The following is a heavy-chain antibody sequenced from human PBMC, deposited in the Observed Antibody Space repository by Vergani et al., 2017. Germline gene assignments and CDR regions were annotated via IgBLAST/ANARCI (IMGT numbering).Heavy chain of an antibody. CDR2: IYYSGST. V-gene: IGHV4-39*07. CDR3: GRSRYTARFNSDY. Sequence: QLQLQESGPGLVKPSETLSLTCTVSGGSISSSSYYWGWIRQPPGKGLEWIGSIYYSGSTYYNPSLKSRVTISVDTSKNQFSLKLSSVTAADTAVYYCGRSRYTARFNSDYWGQGTLVTVSS. CDR1: GGSISSSSYY. D-gene: IGHD5-18*01. J-gene: IGHJ4*02.